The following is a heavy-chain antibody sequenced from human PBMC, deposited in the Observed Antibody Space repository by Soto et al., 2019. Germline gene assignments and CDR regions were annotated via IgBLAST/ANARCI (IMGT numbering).Heavy chain of an antibody. Sequence: ASVKVSCKASGYDFTAYDINWVRQASGQGLEWMGWMNPINGAAGSARRFQGRVSMTRNTATGTAYLELTSLRSDDTAVYYCGRGPSPRAPAGGTPYYYAMDVWGQGTTVTAP. CDR2: MNPINGAA. CDR1: GYDFTAYD. D-gene: IGHD6-13*01. V-gene: IGHV1-8*02. J-gene: IGHJ6*02. CDR3: GRGPSPRAPAGGTPYYYAMDV.